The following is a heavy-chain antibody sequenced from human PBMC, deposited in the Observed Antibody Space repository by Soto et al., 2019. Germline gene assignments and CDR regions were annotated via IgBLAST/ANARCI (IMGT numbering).Heavy chain of an antibody. V-gene: IGHV3-73*02. CDR1: GFTFSVSA. CDR2: IRTRKNRYVT. D-gene: IGHD6-6*01. J-gene: IGHJ6*02. CDR3: ARIEYGLDV. Sequence: EVQLVQSGGGRVQPGGSLKLSCEASGFTFSVSAIHWVRLASGKGLEWVGRIRTRKNRYVTTYAASVKGRFSLSRDDSKNTAYLQMNSLKTEDTAVYYCARIEYGLDVCGQGTTV.